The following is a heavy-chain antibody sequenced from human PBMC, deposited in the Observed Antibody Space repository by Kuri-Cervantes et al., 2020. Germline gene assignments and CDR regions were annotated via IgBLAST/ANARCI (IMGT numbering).Heavy chain of an antibody. CDR3: SRAPRRGTTVVTPYYHGMDV. D-gene: IGHD4-23*01. CDR1: GFTFTTYA. J-gene: IGHJ6*02. V-gene: IGHV3-30-3*01. Sequence: GESLKISCAASGFTFTTYAMHWVRQAPAKGLEWVAVISYDGNNEYYADSVRGLFTISRDNSKNTLYLQMSTLRAEDTAVYYCSRAPRRGTTVVTPYYHGMDVWGQGTTVTVSS. CDR2: ISYDGNNE.